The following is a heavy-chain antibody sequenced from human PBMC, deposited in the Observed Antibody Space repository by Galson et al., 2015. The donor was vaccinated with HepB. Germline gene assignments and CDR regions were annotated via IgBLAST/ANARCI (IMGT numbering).Heavy chain of an antibody. D-gene: IGHD2-15*01. V-gene: IGHV3-7*01. CDR3: ARDLSYSSDGRWYDVFDM. CDR2: MKGDGSKE. CDR1: GFTFRSYW. J-gene: IGHJ3*02. Sequence: SLRLSCAASGFTFRSYWMTWVRQAPGQGLEWVGKMKGDGSKEYAVDSVKGRFTISRDAAQTSVYLQMNSLRAEDTAMYYCARDLSYSSDGRWYDVFDMWCQRTMVTVSS.